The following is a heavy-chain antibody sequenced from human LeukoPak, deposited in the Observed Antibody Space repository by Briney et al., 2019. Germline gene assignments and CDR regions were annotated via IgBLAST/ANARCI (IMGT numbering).Heavy chain of an antibody. D-gene: IGHD3-10*01. CDR3: ARDSVLLWFGELDY. CDR1: GFTFSDYY. V-gene: IGHV3-11*04. CDR2: ISSSGSTI. J-gene: IGHJ4*02. Sequence: KPGGSLRLSCAASGFTFSDYYMSWIRQAPGKGLEWVSYISSSGSTIYYADSVKGRFTISRDNSKNTLYLQMNSLRAEDTAVYYCARDSVLLWFGELDYWGQGTLVTVSS.